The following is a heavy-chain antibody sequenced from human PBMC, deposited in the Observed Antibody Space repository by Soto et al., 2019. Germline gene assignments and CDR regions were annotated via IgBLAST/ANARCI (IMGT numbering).Heavy chain of an antibody. D-gene: IGHD2-8*02. CDR3: TGEVASGY. J-gene: IGHJ4*02. CDR1: GFTVSTHG. V-gene: IGHV3-30*03. Sequence: QVQLVESGGGVVQPGRSLRPSCAVSGFTVSTHGMHWVRQAPGKGLEWVAVISRDGNTKYYADSVKGRFTISRDNSRNTLFLEMYSLRGDDMAVYYCTGEVASGYWGQGTLVTVSS. CDR2: ISRDGNTK.